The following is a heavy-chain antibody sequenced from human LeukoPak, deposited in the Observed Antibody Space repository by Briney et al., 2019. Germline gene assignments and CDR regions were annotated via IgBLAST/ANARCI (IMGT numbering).Heavy chain of an antibody. CDR3: ANLFILVVTQPYYFDY. V-gene: IGHV1-24*01. CDR2: YDPEEGET. CDR1: GYNLRDLS. D-gene: IGHD2-21*02. J-gene: IGHJ4*02. Sequence: ASVKVSCKVSGYNLRDLSMHWVRQAPGKGLEWMGGYDPEEGETTYAQKFQGRVTMTEDTSTNTAYMELSSLRSEDTALYYCANLFILVVTQPYYFDYWGQGSLVTVSS.